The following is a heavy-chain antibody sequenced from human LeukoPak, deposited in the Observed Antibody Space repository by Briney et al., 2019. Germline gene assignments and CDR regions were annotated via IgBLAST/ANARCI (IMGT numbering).Heavy chain of an antibody. V-gene: IGHV3-30*04. CDR2: TSHDGSNK. CDR3: AQRGGLDF. CDR1: GFTFRSFA. Sequence: GGSLRLSCAASGFTFRSFAMHWVRQAPGKGLEWVAVTSHDGSNKYYADSVKGRFTISRDNSKNTLYLQMNSLRAEDTAVYYCAQRGGLDFWGQGTLVTVSS. J-gene: IGHJ4*02. D-gene: IGHD3-16*01.